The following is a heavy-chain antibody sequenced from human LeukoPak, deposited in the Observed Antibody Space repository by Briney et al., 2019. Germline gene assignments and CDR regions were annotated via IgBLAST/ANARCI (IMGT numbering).Heavy chain of an antibody. CDR2: ISSSSSYI. J-gene: IGHJ4*02. CDR1: GFTFSSYR. V-gene: IGHV3-21*04. CDR3: AKDNGGSWYGFPIS. Sequence: PGGSLRLSCAVSGFTFSSYRMNWVRQAPGKGLEWVSSISSSSSYIYYADSVKGRFTISRDNAKNSLYLQMNSLRAEDTALYYCAKDNGGSWYGFPISWGQGTLVTVSS. D-gene: IGHD6-13*01.